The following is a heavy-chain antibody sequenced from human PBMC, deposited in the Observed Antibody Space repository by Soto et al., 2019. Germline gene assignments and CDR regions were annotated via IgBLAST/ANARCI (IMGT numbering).Heavy chain of an antibody. Sequence: GGSLRLSCAASGFTFSSYWMHWVRQAPGKGLVWVSRINSDGSSTSYADSVKGRFTISRDNAKNTLYLQMNSLRAEDTAVYYCARDFVSGYALGYYYYMDVWGKGTTVTVSS. CDR1: GFTFSSYW. CDR3: ARDFVSGYALGYYYYMDV. V-gene: IGHV3-74*01. CDR2: INSDGSST. J-gene: IGHJ6*03. D-gene: IGHD5-12*01.